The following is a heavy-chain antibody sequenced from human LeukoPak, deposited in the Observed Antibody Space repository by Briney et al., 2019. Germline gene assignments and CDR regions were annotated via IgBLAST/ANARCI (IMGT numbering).Heavy chain of an antibody. J-gene: IGHJ4*02. V-gene: IGHV4-4*07. D-gene: IGHD3-10*01. CDR3: GRQGYTASYYFVDY. CDR1: VVSIRIYY. Sequence: SETLSLTCSVSVVSIRIYYWGWVRQPAGKGLEWIGRIYTTGTTNYSPSLKSRLSMSLDTSKNQFSLTLTSVTAGDTAVYYCGRQGYTASYYFVDYWSPGTLVTVSS. CDR2: IYTTGTT.